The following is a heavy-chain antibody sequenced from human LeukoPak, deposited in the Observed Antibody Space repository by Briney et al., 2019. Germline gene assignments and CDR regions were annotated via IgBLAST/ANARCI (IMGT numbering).Heavy chain of an antibody. D-gene: IGHD3-22*01. V-gene: IGHV4-59*01. CDR2: MSDSGQT. J-gene: IGHJ4*02. Sequence: SETLCLTCSVSGVSMTNDRWTWIRQAPGKGLEWIGYMSDSGQTNYNPSLRSRATVSVATSTSQCSLRLTSVTSADTVVYYCARITGYFDSAGSYYWGFFDSWGPGSLVTVSS. CDR3: ARITGYFDSAGSYYWGFFDS. CDR1: GVSMTNDR.